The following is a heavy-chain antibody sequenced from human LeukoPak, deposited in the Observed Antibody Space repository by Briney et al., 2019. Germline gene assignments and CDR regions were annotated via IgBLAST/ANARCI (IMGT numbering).Heavy chain of an antibody. Sequence: SETLSLTCTVAGGSISSSGYYWDWIRQPPGKGLDWIGTIHYSGTTFYKSSLESRLSMSVDTSKNQFSLKLSSVTAADTAVYYCVRRVDYYGSGSYFYYDYWGQGTLVTVSS. CDR2: IHYSGTT. D-gene: IGHD3-10*01. J-gene: IGHJ4*02. CDR1: GGSISSSGYY. V-gene: IGHV4-39*01. CDR3: VRRVDYYGSGSYFYYDY.